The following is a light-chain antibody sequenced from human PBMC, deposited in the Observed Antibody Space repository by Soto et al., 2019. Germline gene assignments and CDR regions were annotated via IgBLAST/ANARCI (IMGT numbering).Light chain of an antibody. Sequence: QSVLTQPPSASGSPGQSVTLSCTGTSSDVGGYNYVSWYQQHPGKAPKLVIYEVSKRPSGVPDRFSGSQSGNTASLTVSGLQAEDEADYYCSSYAGSNNLVFGGGTQLTVL. J-gene: IGLJ3*02. CDR3: SSYAGSNNLV. V-gene: IGLV2-8*01. CDR1: SSDVGGYNY. CDR2: EVS.